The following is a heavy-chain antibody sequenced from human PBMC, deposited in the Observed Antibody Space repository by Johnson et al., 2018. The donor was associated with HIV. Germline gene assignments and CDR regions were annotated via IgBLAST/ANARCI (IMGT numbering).Heavy chain of an antibody. V-gene: IGHV3-33*01. CDR2: IWYDGSNK. CDR1: VFMFSSYG. J-gene: IGHJ3*02. Sequence: QVQLVESGGGVVQPGRSLRLSCATYVFMFSSYGMHWVRQAPGKGLEWVAVIWYDGSNKYYADSVKGRFTISRDNSKNTLYLQMNSLRAEDTAVYYCASIAARRVSAFDIWGQGTMVTVSS. CDR3: ASIAARRVSAFDI. D-gene: IGHD6-6*01.